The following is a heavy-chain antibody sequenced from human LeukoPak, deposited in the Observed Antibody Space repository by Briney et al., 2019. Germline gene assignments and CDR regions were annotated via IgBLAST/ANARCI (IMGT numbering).Heavy chain of an antibody. J-gene: IGHJ4*02. Sequence: GGSLRLSCAASGFTFSSYGMHWVRQAPGKGLEWVAVISYDGSNKYYADSVKGRFTISRDNSKNTLYLQMNSLRAEDTAVYYCAKDQAVAGIGYWGQGTLVTVSS. CDR2: ISYDGSNK. CDR1: GFTFSSYG. V-gene: IGHV3-30*18. D-gene: IGHD6-19*01. CDR3: AKDQAVAGIGY.